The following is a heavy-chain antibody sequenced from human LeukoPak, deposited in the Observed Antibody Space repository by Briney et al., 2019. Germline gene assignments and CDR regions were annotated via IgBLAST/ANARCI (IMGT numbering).Heavy chain of an antibody. Sequence: PGESLRLSCTASGFTFSNFWMGWVRQAPGKGLEWVAYISGTGRTTNYADSVKGRFTISRDNAKNSLYLQMNSLRDEDTAVYYCASSGTYRFDYWGQGTLVTVSS. J-gene: IGHJ4*02. CDR1: GFTFSNFW. D-gene: IGHD1-26*01. CDR3: ASSGTYRFDY. V-gene: IGHV3-48*02. CDR2: ISGTGRTT.